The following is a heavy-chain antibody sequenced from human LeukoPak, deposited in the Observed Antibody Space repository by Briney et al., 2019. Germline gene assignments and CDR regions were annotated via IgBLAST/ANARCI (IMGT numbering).Heavy chain of an antibody. CDR1: GFTFSSYS. D-gene: IGHD5-12*01. CDR2: ISSSSSYI. CDR3: AKGRSGYAPFDY. Sequence: PGGSLRLSCAASGFTFSSYSMNWVRQAPGKGLEWVSSISSSSSYIYYADSVKGRFTISRDNAKNSLYLQMNSLRAEDTAVYYCAKGRSGYAPFDYWGQGTLVTASS. V-gene: IGHV3-21*04. J-gene: IGHJ4*02.